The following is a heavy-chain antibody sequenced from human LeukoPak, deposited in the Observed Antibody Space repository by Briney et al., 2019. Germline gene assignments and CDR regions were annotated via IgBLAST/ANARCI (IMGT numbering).Heavy chain of an antibody. D-gene: IGHD5-18*01. CDR1: GGSISSGSYY. CDR2: IYTSGST. V-gene: IGHV4-61*02. Sequence: SETLSLTCTVSGGSISSGSYYWSWIRQPAGKGLEWIGRIYTSGSTNYNPSLKSRVTISVDTSKNQFSLKLSSVTAADTAVYYCAREGYSYGAFDIWGQGTMVTVSS. CDR3: AREGYSYGAFDI. J-gene: IGHJ3*02.